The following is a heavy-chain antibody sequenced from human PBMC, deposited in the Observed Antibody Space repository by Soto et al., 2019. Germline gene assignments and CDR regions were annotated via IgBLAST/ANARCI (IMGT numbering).Heavy chain of an antibody. CDR3: AKEPRDESYQLLYNYYYYYGMDV. D-gene: IGHD2-2*02. CDR1: GFTFSSCG. J-gene: IGHJ6*02. CDR2: ISYDGSNK. V-gene: IGHV3-30*18. Sequence: GSMGLSCAASGFTFSSCGMHWVRQAPGKGLEWVAVISYDGSNKYYADSVKGRFTISRDNSKNTLYLQMNSLRAEDTAVSYCAKEPRDESYQLLYNYYYYYGMDVWGQGTTVTVSS.